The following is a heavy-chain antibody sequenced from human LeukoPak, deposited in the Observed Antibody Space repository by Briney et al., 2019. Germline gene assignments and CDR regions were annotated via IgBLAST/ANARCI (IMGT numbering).Heavy chain of an antibody. J-gene: IGHJ4*02. CDR2: ISVYNGNT. CDR1: GYTFTSYG. CDR3: ARQVAYCGGDCYSGVYDY. Sequence: GASVKVSCKASGYTFTSYGISWVRQAPGQGLEWMGWISVYNGNTNYAQKLQGRVTMTTDTSTSTAYMELRSLRSDDTAVYYCARQVAYCGGDCYSGVYDYWGQGTLVTVSS. V-gene: IGHV1-18*01. D-gene: IGHD2-21*02.